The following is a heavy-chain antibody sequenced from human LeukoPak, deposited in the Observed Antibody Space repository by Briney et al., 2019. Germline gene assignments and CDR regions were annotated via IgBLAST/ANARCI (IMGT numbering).Heavy chain of an antibody. V-gene: IGHV3-23*01. Sequence: GGSLRLSCADSGFTFSSYGMSWVRQAPGKGLEWVSAISGSGGSAYYADSVKGRFAISRDNAKNSLYLQMNSLRAEDTAVYYCARGSLVHYYGSESYRNRAGFDYWGQGTLVTVSS. D-gene: IGHD3-10*01. CDR2: ISGSGGSA. CDR3: ARGSLVHYYGSESYRNRAGFDY. CDR1: GFTFSSYG. J-gene: IGHJ4*02.